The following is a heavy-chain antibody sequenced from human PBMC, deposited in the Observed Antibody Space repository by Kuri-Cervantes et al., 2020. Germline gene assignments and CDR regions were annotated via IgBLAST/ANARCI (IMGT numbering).Heavy chain of an antibody. Sequence: GGSLRLSCAASGFTFSSYWMHWVRQAPGKGLGWVSRINSDGSSTSYADSVKGRFTISRDNAKNTLYLQMDSLRAEDTAVYYCAKGMYYYVSSGYLGSGFDYWGQGTLVTVSS. J-gene: IGHJ4*02. CDR3: AKGMYYYVSSGYLGSGFDY. V-gene: IGHV3-74*01. D-gene: IGHD3-22*01. CDR2: INSDGSST. CDR1: GFTFSSYW.